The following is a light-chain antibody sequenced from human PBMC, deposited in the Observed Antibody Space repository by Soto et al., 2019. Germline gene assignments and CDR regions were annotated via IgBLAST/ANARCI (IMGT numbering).Light chain of an antibody. CDR3: QQANSFPLT. V-gene: IGKV1-12*01. J-gene: IGKJ4*01. Sequence: DIEMTQFPYSVSASVGDQXTITFRASQGISSWLAWYQQKPEQAPXXVIYDASSLQSGVPSRFSGSGSGTDFTLTISSLQPEDFATYYCQQANSFPLTFGGGTKVDI. CDR1: QGISSW. CDR2: DAS.